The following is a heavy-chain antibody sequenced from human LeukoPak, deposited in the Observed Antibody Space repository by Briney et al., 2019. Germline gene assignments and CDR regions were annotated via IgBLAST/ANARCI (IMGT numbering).Heavy chain of an antibody. D-gene: IGHD3-10*01. Sequence: PGGSLRLSCAASGFTFDDYGMSWVRQAPGKGLEWVSGINWNGDSTGYADSVKGRFTISRDNAKNSLYLQMNSLRAEDTALYYCARDREWFGDHYYYMDVWGKGPRSPSP. CDR3: ARDREWFGDHYYYMDV. J-gene: IGHJ6*03. CDR2: INWNGDST. V-gene: IGHV3-20*04. CDR1: GFTFDDYG.